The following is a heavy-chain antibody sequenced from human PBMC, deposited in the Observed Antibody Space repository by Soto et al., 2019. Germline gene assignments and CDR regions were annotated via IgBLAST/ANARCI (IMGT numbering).Heavy chain of an antibody. CDR1: GYTFTSYG. D-gene: IGHD3-3*01. V-gene: IGHV1-18*01. CDR2: ISAYNGNT. CDR3: AREAPPDFWSGYYTGYYYYYGMDV. J-gene: IGHJ6*02. Sequence: QVQLVQSGAEVKKPGASVKVSCKASGYTFTSYGISWVRQAPGQGLEWMGWISAYNGNTNYAQKLQGRVTMTTDTSPSTAYMELRRLRSDDKAVYYCAREAPPDFWSGYYTGYYYYYGMDVWGQGTTVTVSS.